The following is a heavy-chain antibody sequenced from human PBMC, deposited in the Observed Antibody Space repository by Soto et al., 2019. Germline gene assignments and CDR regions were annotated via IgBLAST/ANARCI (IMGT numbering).Heavy chain of an antibody. CDR1: GFTFSSYS. D-gene: IGHD3-22*01. V-gene: IGHV3-21*01. Sequence: GGSLRLSCAASGFTFSSYSMNWVRQAPGKGLEWVSSISSSSSYIYYADSVKGRFTISRDNAKNSLYLQMNSLRAEDTAVYYCARDFPYDSSGYYFDYWGQGTLVTVSS. J-gene: IGHJ4*02. CDR2: ISSSSSYI. CDR3: ARDFPYDSSGYYFDY.